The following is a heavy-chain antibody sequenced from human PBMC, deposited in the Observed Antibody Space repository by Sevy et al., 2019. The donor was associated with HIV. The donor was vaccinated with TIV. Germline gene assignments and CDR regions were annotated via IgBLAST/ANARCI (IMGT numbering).Heavy chain of an antibody. V-gene: IGHV3-73*01. CDR2: IRSKANSYAT. CDR1: GFTFSGSA. D-gene: IGHD1-26*01. J-gene: IGHJ6*03. CDR3: TRLGIEGYYYYMDV. Sequence: GGSLRLSCAASGFTFSGSAMHWVRQASGKGLEWVGRIRSKANSYATAYAASVEGRFTISRDDSKNTAYLQMNSLKTEDTAVYYCTRLGIEGYYYYMDVWGKGTTVTVSS.